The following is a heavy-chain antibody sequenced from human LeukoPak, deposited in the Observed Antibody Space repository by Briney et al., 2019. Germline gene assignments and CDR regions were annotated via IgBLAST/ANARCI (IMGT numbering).Heavy chain of an antibody. CDR2: IYHSGST. CDR1: GGSISSGGYY. V-gene: IGHV4-30-2*01. J-gene: IGHJ4*02. CDR3: ARQYGGYLQNFDS. Sequence: SETLSLTCTVSGGSISSGGYYWSWIRQPPGKGLEWIGYIYHSGSTSFTPSLKSRVSMSVDRSKNQISLNLSSVTAADTAVYYCARQYGGYLQNFDSWGQGTLVTVSS. D-gene: IGHD5-12*01.